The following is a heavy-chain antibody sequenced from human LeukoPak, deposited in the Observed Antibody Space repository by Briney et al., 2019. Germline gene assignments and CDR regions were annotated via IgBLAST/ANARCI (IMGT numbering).Heavy chain of an antibody. D-gene: IGHD3-3*01. V-gene: IGHV4-4*02. CDR2: IYHSGST. J-gene: IGHJ4*02. CDR1: GGSISSSNW. CDR3: ARRITIFGVVRSIDY. Sequence: SGTLSLTCAVSGGSISSSNWWSWVRQPPGKGLEWIGEIYHSGSTNYNPSLKSRVTISVDKSKNQFSLKLSSVTAAGTAVYYCARRITIFGVVRSIDYWGQGTLVTISS.